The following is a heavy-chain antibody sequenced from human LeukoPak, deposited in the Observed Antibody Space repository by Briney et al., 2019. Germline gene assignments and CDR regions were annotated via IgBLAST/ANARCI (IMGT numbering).Heavy chain of an antibody. V-gene: IGHV4-38-2*01. D-gene: IGHD3-22*01. CDR3: ARAVYYDSSGYYHNFDY. CDR2: IYHSGST. CDR1: GYSISSGYY. Sequence: WETLSLTCAVSGYSISSGYYWGWIRQPPGKGLEWIGSIYHSGSTYYNPSLKSRVTISVDTSKNQFSLKLSSVTAADTAVYYCARAVYYDSSGYYHNFDYWGQGTLVTVSS. J-gene: IGHJ4*02.